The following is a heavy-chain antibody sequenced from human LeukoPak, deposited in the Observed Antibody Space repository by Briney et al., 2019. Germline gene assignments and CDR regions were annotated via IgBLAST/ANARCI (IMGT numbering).Heavy chain of an antibody. J-gene: IGHJ4*02. D-gene: IGHD4-11*01. CDR1: GFTFDDYG. CDR2: INWNGDNT. V-gene: IGHV3-20*04. Sequence: PGGSLRLSCAASGFTFDDYGMSWVRRAPGKGLEWVSNINWNGDNTDYADSVKGRFTISRDNAKTSLYLQMNSLRAEDTALYYCARDLGDYPLDYWGQGTLVTVSS. CDR3: ARDLGDYPLDY.